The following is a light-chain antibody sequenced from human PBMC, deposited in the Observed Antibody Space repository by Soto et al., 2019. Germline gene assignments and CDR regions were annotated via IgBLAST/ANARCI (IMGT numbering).Light chain of an antibody. CDR2: AAS. Sequence: EIVLTQSPGTLSLSPGESATLSCRATLSVSATYLAWYQQKPGQAPRLLIYAASSRATDIPDRFSGSGSGTDFTLAISRLEPEDFAVYWCQHYGTSTRTFGQGTKVEIK. J-gene: IGKJ1*01. CDR3: QHYGTSTRT. CDR1: LSVSATY. V-gene: IGKV3-20*01.